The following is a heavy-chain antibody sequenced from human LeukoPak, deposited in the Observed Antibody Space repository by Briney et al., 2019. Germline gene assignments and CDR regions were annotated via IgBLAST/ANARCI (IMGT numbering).Heavy chain of an antibody. D-gene: IGHD6-19*01. Sequence: PGGSLRLSCAASGFTVSINYMSWVRQAPGRGLEWVSLIYSDGSTYYADSVKGRFTISRDNSKNTLYLQMNSLRAEDTAVYFCARGLKYSTGWYYFDYWGQGTLVTVSS. J-gene: IGHJ4*02. CDR2: IYSDGST. CDR1: GFTVSINY. V-gene: IGHV3-53*01. CDR3: ARGLKYSTGWYYFDY.